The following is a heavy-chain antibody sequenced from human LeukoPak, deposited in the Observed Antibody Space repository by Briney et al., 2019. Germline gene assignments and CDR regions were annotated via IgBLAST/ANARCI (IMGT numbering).Heavy chain of an antibody. CDR3: AKDGEAVVGIGLPRGSRPNWFDP. CDR2: ISGSGGST. D-gene: IGHD6-19*01. V-gene: IGHV3-23*01. J-gene: IGHJ5*02. CDR1: GFTFSSYA. Sequence: RGSLRLSCAASGFTFSSYAMSWVRQTPGKGLEWVSAISGSGGSTYYAHSVKGRFTISRDTSKSTLYLHMNTLRAQDTGLYYSAKDGEAVVGIGLPRGSRPNWFDPWGQGNLVTVSS.